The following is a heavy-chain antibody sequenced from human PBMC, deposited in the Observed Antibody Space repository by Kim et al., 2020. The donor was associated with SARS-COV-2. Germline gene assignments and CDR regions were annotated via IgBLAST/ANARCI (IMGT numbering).Heavy chain of an antibody. D-gene: IGHD3-10*01. CDR3: ARVPFGDLSAYYFDL. CDR1: GFTFSDYY. CDR2: ISSSGSYV. Sequence: GGSLRHSCAASGFTFSDYYMTWIRQAPGKGLEWVSYISSSGSYVNYADSVKGRFTISRDNAKNSLYLQMSSLRAEDTALYYCARVPFGDLSAYYFDLWGQGTLVPVSS. V-gene: IGHV3-11*01. J-gene: IGHJ4*02.